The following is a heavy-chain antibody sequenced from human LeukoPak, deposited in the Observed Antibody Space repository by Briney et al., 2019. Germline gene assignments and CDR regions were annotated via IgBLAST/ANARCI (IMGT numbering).Heavy chain of an antibody. Sequence: ASVKVSCKASGYTFTGYYMHWVRQAPGQGLEWMGWINPNSGGTNYAQKFQGRVTMTRDTSISTAYMELSRLRSDDTAVYYCARGEDMAVVTAQIGYWGQGTLVTVSS. CDR3: ARGEDMAVVTAQIGY. D-gene: IGHD2-21*02. CDR1: GYTFTGYY. V-gene: IGHV1-2*02. CDR2: INPNSGGT. J-gene: IGHJ4*02.